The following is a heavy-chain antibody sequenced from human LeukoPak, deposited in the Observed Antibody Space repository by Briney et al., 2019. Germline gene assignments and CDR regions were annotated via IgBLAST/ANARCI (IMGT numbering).Heavy chain of an antibody. CDR3: ARGLAGSGIYYMDV. D-gene: IGHD1-1*01. CDR2: ISYHGSNE. CDR1: GFTFSSYA. J-gene: IGHJ6*03. V-gene: IGHV3-30*04. Sequence: SGGSLRLSCAASGFTFSSYATHWVRQAPGTGLEWVALISYHGSNEYYADSAKGRFTISRDNSQNTLYLQMNSLRPEDTAVYYCARGLAGSGIYYMDVWGKGTTVTVSS.